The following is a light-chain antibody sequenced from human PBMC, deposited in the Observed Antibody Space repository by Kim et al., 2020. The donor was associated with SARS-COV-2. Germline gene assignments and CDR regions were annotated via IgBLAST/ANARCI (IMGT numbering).Light chain of an antibody. Sequence: DIQMTQSPSSLSASVGDRVTITCRASQSISSYLNWYQQKPGKAPKLLIYAASSLQSGVPSRFSGSGSGTDFTLTISSLQPEDFATYHHKQSYNTPFGQGTRLEIK. CDR3: KQSYNTP. J-gene: IGKJ5*01. CDR1: QSISSY. V-gene: IGKV1-39*01. CDR2: AAS.